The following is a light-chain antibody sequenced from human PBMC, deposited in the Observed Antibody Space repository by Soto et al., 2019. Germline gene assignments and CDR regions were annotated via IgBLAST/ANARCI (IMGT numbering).Light chain of an antibody. J-gene: IGLJ2*01. CDR1: GSNIGRNY. Sequence: QAVLTQSPSASETPGQRVTISCSGGGSNIGRNYVSWYQQVPGTAPKLLIFRNSRRPSGVPDRFSASKSGTSASLAISGLRSEDEADYYCATWDDSLDGHVLFGGGTKLTVL. V-gene: IGLV1-47*01. CDR2: RNS. CDR3: ATWDDSLDGHVL.